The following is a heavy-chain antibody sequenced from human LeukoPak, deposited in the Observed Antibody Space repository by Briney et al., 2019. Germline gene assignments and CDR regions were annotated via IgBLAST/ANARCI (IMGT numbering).Heavy chain of an antibody. CDR2: ISGSGGST. J-gene: IGHJ5*02. D-gene: IGHD3-22*01. CDR3: AKITMIT. CDR1: GFTFSTYG. V-gene: IGHV3-23*01. Sequence: GGSLRLSCAASGFTFSTYGMTWVRQAPGKGLEWVSSISGSGGSTYYADSVKGRVTVSRDNSKSTLFLQMNSLRAEDTAVYYCAKITMITWGQGTLVTVSS.